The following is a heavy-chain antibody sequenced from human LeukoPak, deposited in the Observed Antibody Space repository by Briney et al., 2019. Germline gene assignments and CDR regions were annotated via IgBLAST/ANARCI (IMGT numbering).Heavy chain of an antibody. CDR2: INPNSGGT. D-gene: IGHD2-15*01. Sequence: ASVKVSCKASGYSFTGYYMHWVRQAPGQGLEWMGWINPNSGGTKYAQKFKGRVTMTRDTSISIAYMELSRLRSDDTAVYYCARGLSGPYYYYYMDVWGKGTTVTVSS. J-gene: IGHJ6*03. CDR1: GYSFTGYY. CDR3: ARGLSGPYYYYYMDV. V-gene: IGHV1-2*02.